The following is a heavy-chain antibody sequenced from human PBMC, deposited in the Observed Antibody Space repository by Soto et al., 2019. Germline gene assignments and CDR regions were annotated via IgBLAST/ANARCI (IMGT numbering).Heavy chain of an antibody. CDR2: IYYSGST. D-gene: IGHD3-22*01. J-gene: IGHJ4*02. Sequence: SETLSLTCTVSGGSISSGGYYWSWIRQHPGKGLEWIGYIYYSGSTNYNPSLKSRVTISVDTSKNQFSLKLSSVTAADTAVYYCAREVEYYYDSSGYFDYWGQGTLVTVSS. V-gene: IGHV4-61*08. CDR3: AREVEYYYDSSGYFDY. CDR1: GGSISSGGYY.